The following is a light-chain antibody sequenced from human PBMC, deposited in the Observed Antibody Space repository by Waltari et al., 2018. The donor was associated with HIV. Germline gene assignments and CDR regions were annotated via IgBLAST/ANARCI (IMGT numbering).Light chain of an antibody. CDR2: SLS. CDR3: QQYESSPPEYT. CDR1: QSVSSTY. V-gene: IGKV3-20*01. J-gene: IGKJ2*01. Sequence: EIVLTQSPGTLSLSPGERATLSCRASQSVSSTYVAWYQQRPGQAPRPLLLSLSSSATGIPDTFSGSGSGTDFTLTISRLEPEDVAVYYCQQYESSPPEYTFGQGTKLEIK.